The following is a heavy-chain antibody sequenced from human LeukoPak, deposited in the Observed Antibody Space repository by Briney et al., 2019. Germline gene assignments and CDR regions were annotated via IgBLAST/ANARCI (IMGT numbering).Heavy chain of an antibody. CDR2: IYYSGST. Sequence: SETLSLTCTVSGGSISSYYWSWIRQPPGKGLEWIGYIYYSGSTNYNPSLKSRVTISVDTSKNQFSLKLSSVTAADTAVYYCARAFSRGEYYFDYWGQRTLVTVSS. CDR1: GGSISSYY. V-gene: IGHV4-59*01. D-gene: IGHD3-16*01. CDR3: ARAFSRGEYYFDY. J-gene: IGHJ4*02.